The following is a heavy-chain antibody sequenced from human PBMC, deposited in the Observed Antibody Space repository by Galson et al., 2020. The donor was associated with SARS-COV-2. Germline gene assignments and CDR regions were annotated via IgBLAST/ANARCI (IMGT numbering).Heavy chain of an antibody. J-gene: IGHJ3*02. CDR1: GYTFTGYY. V-gene: IGHV1-2*02. CDR3: ARSPGYSSGWSDGVDI. D-gene: IGHD6-19*01. CDR2: LNPNGGVT. Sequence: ASVTVSCKASGYTFTGYYMHWVRQAPGQGLAWMGWLNPNGGVTNYAQKFQGRVTMTRDTSISTASLELTSLRSDDTAVYYCARSPGYSSGWSDGVDIWGQGTLVTVSS.